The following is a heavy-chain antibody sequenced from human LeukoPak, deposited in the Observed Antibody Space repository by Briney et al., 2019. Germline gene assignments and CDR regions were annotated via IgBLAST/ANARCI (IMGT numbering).Heavy chain of an antibody. D-gene: IGHD3-10*01. CDR3: ARLSPTNYGSGSYRWFDH. CDR1: GGSISSYY. J-gene: IGHJ5*02. V-gene: IGHV4-59*08. Sequence: SSETLSLTCTVSGGSISSYYWSWIRQPPGKGLEGTGYIYYSGTTHYNPSLKSRVIISVDTSKNQFSLKLSSVTAADTAVYYCARLSPTNYGSGSYRWFDHWGQGTLVTVSS. CDR2: IYYSGTT.